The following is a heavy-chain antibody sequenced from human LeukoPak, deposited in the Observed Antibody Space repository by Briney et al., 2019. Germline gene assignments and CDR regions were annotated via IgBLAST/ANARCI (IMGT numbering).Heavy chain of an antibody. CDR3: ARDRGAFSYDSGDSLDY. D-gene: IGHD3-22*01. V-gene: IGHV3-23*01. CDR2: ISGSGGST. Sequence: GGSLRLSCAASGFTFSSYAMSWVRQAPGKGLEWVSAISGSGGSTYYADSVKGRFTISRDNSKNTLYLQMNSLRAEDTAVYYCARDRGAFSYDSGDSLDYWGQGVLVTVSS. CDR1: GFTFSSYA. J-gene: IGHJ4*02.